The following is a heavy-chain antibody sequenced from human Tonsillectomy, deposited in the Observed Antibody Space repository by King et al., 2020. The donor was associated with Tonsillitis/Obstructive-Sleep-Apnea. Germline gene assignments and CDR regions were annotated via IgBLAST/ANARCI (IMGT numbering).Heavy chain of an antibody. D-gene: IGHD2-15*01. CDR2: INPSDGIT. CDR3: VRDDKDGRHLDY. CDR1: GYTFTRNY. V-gene: IGHV1-46*01. Sequence: QLVQSGAEVKKPGASVKVSCKASGYTFTRNYVHWVRQAPGQGLEWMGIINPSDGITTYAQKLQGRVTMTTDTSTSTVNMEMSSLRAEDTAEYYCVRDDKDGRHLDYWGQGSLVSVSS. J-gene: IGHJ4*02.